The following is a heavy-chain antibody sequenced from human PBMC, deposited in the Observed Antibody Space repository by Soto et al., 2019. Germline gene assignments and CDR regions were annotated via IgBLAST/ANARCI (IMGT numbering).Heavy chain of an antibody. D-gene: IGHD2-2*02. CDR2: INPRDGTT. V-gene: IGHV1-46*01. CDR3: SREKTCGGSSCYMGVSAP. Sequence: GASVKVSCKASGYTFTTYYMQWVRQAPGQGLEWLGIINPRDGTTDYAQKFQGRVTVTRDTSTSTVYMELSSLRSDDTAIYYCSREKTCGGSSCYMGVSAPGGQGTLVTVPS. J-gene: IGHJ5*02. CDR1: GYTFTTYY.